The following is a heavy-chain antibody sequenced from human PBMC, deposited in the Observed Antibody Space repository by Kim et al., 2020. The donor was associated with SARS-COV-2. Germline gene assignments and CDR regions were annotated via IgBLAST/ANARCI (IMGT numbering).Heavy chain of an antibody. CDR3: ARHAVYSSSSGWFDP. J-gene: IGHJ5*02. D-gene: IGHD6-6*01. V-gene: IGHV4-39*01. CDR1: GGSISSSSYY. Sequence: SETLSLTCTVSGGSISSSSYYWGWIRQPPGKGLEWIGSIYYSGSTYYNPSLKSRVTISVDTSKNQFSLKLSSVTAADTAVYYCARHAVYSSSSGWFDPWGQGTLVTVSS. CDR2: IYYSGST.